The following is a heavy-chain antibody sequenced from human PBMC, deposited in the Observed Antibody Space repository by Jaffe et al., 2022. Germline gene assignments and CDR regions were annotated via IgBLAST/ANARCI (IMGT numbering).Heavy chain of an antibody. Sequence: QVQLQESGPGLVKPSETLSLTCAVSGYSISSAYYWGWIRQPPGKGLEWIGSIHHSGSTYYNPSLKSRVTISVDMSKNQFSLKLTSVSASDTAVYYCTRLAADGTLSWFDPWGQGTLVTVSS. D-gene: IGHD6-13*01. CDR1: GYSISSAYY. CDR3: TRLAADGTLSWFDP. V-gene: IGHV4-38-2*01. CDR2: IHHSGST. J-gene: IGHJ5*02.